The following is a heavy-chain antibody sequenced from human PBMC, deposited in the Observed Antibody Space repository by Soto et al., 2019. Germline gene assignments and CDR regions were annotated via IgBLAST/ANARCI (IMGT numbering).Heavy chain of an antibody. J-gene: IGHJ4*02. CDR2: IRSKTYGGAA. CDR1: GFTFGDYA. Sequence: EVQLVESGGGLVQPGRSLRLSCTGSGFTFGDYALSWFRQAPGKGLEWVGFIRSKTYGGAAQYAASVIGRFTVSRDDSNSIAHLQMNSLKTEDTALYYCARHLSPYIPAAGFWGQGTLVTVSS. CDR3: ARHLSPYIPAAGF. V-gene: IGHV3-49*03. D-gene: IGHD6-13*01.